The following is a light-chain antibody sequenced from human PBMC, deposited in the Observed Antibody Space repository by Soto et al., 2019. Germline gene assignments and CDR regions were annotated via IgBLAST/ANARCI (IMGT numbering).Light chain of an antibody. CDR1: QSVSSN. CDR3: LQFDNWRST. V-gene: IGKV3-15*01. Sequence: EIVMTQSPATLSMSPGERATLSCRNSQSVSSNLAWYQQKPGQAPRLLIYSASTRATGIPARFSGSGSGTEFNLTISRLQSEDFAIYYCLQFDNWRSTFGQGTRGEIK. CDR2: SAS. J-gene: IGKJ5*01.